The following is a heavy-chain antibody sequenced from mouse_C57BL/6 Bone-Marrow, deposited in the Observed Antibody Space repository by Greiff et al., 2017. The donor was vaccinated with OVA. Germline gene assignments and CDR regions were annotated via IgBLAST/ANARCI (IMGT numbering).Heavy chain of an antibody. CDR1: GYTFTSYW. Sequence: VQLQQSGTVLARPGASVKLSCQTSGYTFTSYWMHWVKQRPGQGLEWLGAIYPGDSDTSYNHKFKGPGKLTAVKSASTAYMKLSSLTNEDAAVYYCTRARRGAYWGQGTVVTVSA. CDR3: TRARRGAY. CDR2: IYPGDSDT. J-gene: IGHJ3*01. V-gene: IGHV1-5*01.